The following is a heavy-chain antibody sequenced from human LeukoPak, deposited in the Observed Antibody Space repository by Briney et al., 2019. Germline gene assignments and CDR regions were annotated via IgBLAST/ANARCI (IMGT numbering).Heavy chain of an antibody. D-gene: IGHD2-15*01. CDR3: ARRSRDYSYGMDV. Sequence: SETLSLTCTVSGGSITSSSDYWGWIRQPPGKGLEWIGSIFWSGSTYYNPSLKSRVTISVDTSKNQFSLKVTSVTAADTAVYYCARRSRDYSYGMDVWGQGTTVTVSS. J-gene: IGHJ6*02. CDR1: GGSITSSSDY. V-gene: IGHV4-39*07. CDR2: IFWSGST.